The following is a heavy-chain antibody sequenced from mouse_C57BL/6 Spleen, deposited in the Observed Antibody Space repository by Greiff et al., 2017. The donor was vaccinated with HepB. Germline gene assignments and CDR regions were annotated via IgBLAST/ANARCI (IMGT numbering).Heavy chain of an antibody. D-gene: IGHD2-5*01. J-gene: IGHJ2*01. CDR1: GYAFSSSW. V-gene: IGHV1-82*01. Sequence: VQLQQSGPELVKPGASVKISCKASGYAFSSSWMNWVKQRPGKGLEWIGRIYPGDGDTNYNGKFKGKATLTADKSSSTAYMQLSSLTSEDSAVYFCGYSNYDYFDYWGQGTTLTVSS. CDR3: GYSNYDYFDY. CDR2: IYPGDGDT.